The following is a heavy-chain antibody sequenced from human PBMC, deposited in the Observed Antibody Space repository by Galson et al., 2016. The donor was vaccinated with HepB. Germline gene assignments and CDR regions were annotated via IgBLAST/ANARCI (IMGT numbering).Heavy chain of an antibody. CDR3: ARAGTGGLLSYFGN. J-gene: IGHJ4*02. Sequence: CAISGDSVSNNTAAWSWFRQSPSRGLEWLGRTYHRSKWYNDYARSVRSRITINPDTTKNQFSLQLNSVTPEDTAVYYCARAGTGGLLSYFGNWGQGTLVTVSS. CDR2: TYHRSKWYN. D-gene: IGHD3/OR15-3a*01. V-gene: IGHV6-1*01. CDR1: GDSVSNNTAA.